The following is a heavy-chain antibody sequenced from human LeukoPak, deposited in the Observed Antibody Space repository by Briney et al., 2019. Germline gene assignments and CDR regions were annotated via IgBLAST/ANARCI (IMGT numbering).Heavy chain of an antibody. V-gene: IGHV4-34*09. CDR2: INHSGST. D-gene: IGHD4-17*01. CDR3: ARAMTTVTTSGAFDI. Sequence: SETLSLTCAVYGGSFSGYYWSWIRQPPGKGLEWIGEINHSGSTNYNPSLKSRVTISVDTSKNQFSLKLSSVTAADTAVYYCARAMTTVTTSGAFDIWGQGTMVTVSS. CDR1: GGSFSGYY. J-gene: IGHJ3*02.